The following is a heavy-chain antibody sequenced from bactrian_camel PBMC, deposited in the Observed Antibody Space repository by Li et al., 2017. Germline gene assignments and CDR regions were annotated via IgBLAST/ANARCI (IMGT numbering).Heavy chain of an antibody. J-gene: IGHJ6*01. V-gene: IGHV3S1*01. D-gene: IGHD6*01. CDR3: TRDRGLAVPAGSFDY. Sequence: HVQLVESGGGSVQAGGSLRLSCTGSGFTLSANHVAWFRQTPGYEREGVAGIDSGSTYYADSVKGRFTISRDNAKNTLYLQLNSLKIEDTAMYYCTRDRGLAVPAGSFDYWAQGTQVTVS. CDR1: GFTLSANH. CDR2: IDSGST.